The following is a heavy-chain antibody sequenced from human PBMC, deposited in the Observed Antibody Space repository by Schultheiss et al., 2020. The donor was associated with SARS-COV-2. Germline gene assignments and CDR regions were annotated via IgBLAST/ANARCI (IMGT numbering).Heavy chain of an antibody. D-gene: IGHD3/OR15-3a*01. CDR1: GFTFSSYA. J-gene: IGHJ4*02. V-gene: IGHV3-30*04. CDR3: AKQKGGFLDWPDY. CDR2: ISYDGSNK. Sequence: GESLKISCAASGFTFSSYAMHWVRQAPGKGLEWVAVISYDGSNKYYADSVKGRFTISRDNSKNTLYLQMNSLRAEDTAVYYCAKQKGGFLDWPDYWGQGTLVTVSS.